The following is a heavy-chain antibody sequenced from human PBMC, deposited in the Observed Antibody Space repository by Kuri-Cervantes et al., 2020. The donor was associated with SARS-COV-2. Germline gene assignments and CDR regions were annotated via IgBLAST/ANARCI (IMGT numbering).Heavy chain of an antibody. CDR1: SYSFTDNF. CDR3: AREDIVVVPAAIRYYYYYMDV. Sequence: ASVKVSCKASSYSFTDNFLHWVRQAPGQGLEWMGWISAYNGNTNYAQKPQGRVTMTTDTSTSTAYMELRSLRSDDTAVYYCAREDIVVVPAAIRYYYYYMDVWGKGTTVTVSS. CDR2: ISAYNGNT. D-gene: IGHD2-2*01. J-gene: IGHJ6*03. V-gene: IGHV1-18*04.